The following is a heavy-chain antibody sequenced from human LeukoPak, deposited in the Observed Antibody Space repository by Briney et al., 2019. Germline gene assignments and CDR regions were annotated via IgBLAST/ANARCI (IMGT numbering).Heavy chain of an antibody. J-gene: IGHJ4*02. Sequence: ASVKVSCKASGYTFTDYYVHWVRQAPGQGLEWMGRINPNSGDTNRAQKFQGRVTMTRDTSISTAYMELSSLRSDDTAVYYCTRAVIRGIHFDYWGQGALVTVSS. V-gene: IGHV1-2*06. D-gene: IGHD3-10*01. CDR3: TRAVIRGIHFDY. CDR2: INPNSGDT. CDR1: GYTFTDYY.